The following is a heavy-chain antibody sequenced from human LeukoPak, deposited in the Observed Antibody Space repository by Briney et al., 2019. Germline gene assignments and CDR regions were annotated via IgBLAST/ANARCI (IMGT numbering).Heavy chain of an antibody. Sequence: PGGSLRLSCAASGFTFSSYGMHWVRQAPGKGLEWVAVIWYDGSNKYYADSVKGRFTISRDNSKNTLYLQMNSLRAEDTAVYYCATPSTDVDTQPVYWGQGTLVTVSS. D-gene: IGHD5-18*01. CDR1: GFTFSSYG. CDR3: ATPSTDVDTQPVY. J-gene: IGHJ4*02. V-gene: IGHV3-33*01. CDR2: IWYDGSNK.